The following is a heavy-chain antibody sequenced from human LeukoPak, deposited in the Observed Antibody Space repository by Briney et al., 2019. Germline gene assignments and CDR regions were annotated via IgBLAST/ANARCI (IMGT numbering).Heavy chain of an antibody. CDR3: ARPYSSGWMGYFDY. D-gene: IGHD6-19*01. CDR1: GFTFDDYG. V-gene: IGHV3-20*04. Sequence: PGGSLRLSCAASGFTFDDYGMSWVRQAPGKGLEWVSGINWNGGSTGYADSVKGRFTISRDNAKNSLYLQMNSLRAEDTALYYCARPYSSGWMGYFDYWGQGTLVTVSS. J-gene: IGHJ4*02. CDR2: INWNGGST.